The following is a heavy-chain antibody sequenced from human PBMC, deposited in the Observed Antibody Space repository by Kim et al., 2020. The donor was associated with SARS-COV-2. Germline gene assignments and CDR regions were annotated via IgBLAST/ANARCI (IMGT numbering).Heavy chain of an antibody. Sequence: QKFQGRVSMTRDTSISTAYMELSSLRSDDTAVYYCARVGVVVTAINYFDYWGQGTLVTVSS. V-gene: IGHV1-2*02. D-gene: IGHD2-21*02. J-gene: IGHJ4*02. CDR3: ARVGVVVTAINYFDY.